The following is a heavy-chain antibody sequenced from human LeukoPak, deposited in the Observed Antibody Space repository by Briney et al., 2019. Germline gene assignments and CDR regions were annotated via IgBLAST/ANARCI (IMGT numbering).Heavy chain of an antibody. CDR3: ARDDSGYDGTDAFDI. CDR2: IYTSGST. Sequence: PSETLSLTCTVSGGSISSYYWSWIRQPAGKGLEWIGRIYTSGSTNYNPSLKSRVTMSVDTSKNQFPLKLSSVTAADTAVYYCARDDSGYDGTDAFDIWGQGTMVTVSS. J-gene: IGHJ3*02. D-gene: IGHD5-12*01. CDR1: GGSISSYY. V-gene: IGHV4-4*07.